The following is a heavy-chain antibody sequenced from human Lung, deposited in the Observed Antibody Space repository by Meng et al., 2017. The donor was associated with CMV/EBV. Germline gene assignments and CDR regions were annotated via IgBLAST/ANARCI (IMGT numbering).Heavy chain of an antibody. J-gene: IGHJ6*02. CDR3: GGEGVGVSIGAMDV. CDR1: GYTFTSYD. Sequence: ASXXVSXKASGYTFTSYDINWVRQATGQGLEWMGWMNPNNGNTGYAQKFQGRVTITRDSSINTAYMELSSLRSEETAVYYLGGEGVGVSIGAMDVSGQGATVTVSS. V-gene: IGHV1-8*03. CDR2: MNPNNGNT. D-gene: IGHD1-26*01.